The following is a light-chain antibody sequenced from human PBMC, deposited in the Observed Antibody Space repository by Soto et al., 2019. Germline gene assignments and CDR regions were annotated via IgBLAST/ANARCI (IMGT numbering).Light chain of an antibody. CDR3: QPYEFLPVT. CDR2: DAY. J-gene: IGKJ2*01. CDR1: QDISNH. V-gene: IGKV1-33*01. Sequence: DIQMTQSPSSLYASVGDRVTITCQASQDISNHLNWYQQKPGKAPRLLIYDAYNLETGVTSRFSGSGSGRHFTLTITSLQPEDIGTYYCQPYEFLPVTVGRETQVEIK.